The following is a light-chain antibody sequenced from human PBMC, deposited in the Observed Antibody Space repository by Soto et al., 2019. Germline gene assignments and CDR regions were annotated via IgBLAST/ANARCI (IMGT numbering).Light chain of an antibody. J-gene: IGKJ2*01. CDR3: QQYSSLPYT. CDR1: QSVSSSY. Sequence: EVVLTQSPGILSLSPGERATLSCRASQSVSSSYLAWYQQKPGQAPRLLIYGASTRATGIPDRFSGGGSGTDFTLTISRLEPEDFAVYHCQQYSSLPYTFGQGTKLESK. V-gene: IGKV3-20*01. CDR2: GAS.